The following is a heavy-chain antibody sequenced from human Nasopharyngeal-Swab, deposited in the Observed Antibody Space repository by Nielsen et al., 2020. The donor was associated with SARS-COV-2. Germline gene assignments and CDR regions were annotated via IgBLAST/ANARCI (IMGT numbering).Heavy chain of an antibody. Sequence: SVKVSCKASGGTFSSYAISWVRQAPGQGLEWMGGIIPIFGTANYAQKFQGRVTITADESTSTAYMELSRLRSDDTAVYYCARQVAARLGTWYYGMDVWGQGTTVTVSS. D-gene: IGHD6-6*01. J-gene: IGHJ6*02. CDR1: GGTFSSYA. V-gene: IGHV1-69*13. CDR2: IIPIFGTA. CDR3: ARQVAARLGTWYYGMDV.